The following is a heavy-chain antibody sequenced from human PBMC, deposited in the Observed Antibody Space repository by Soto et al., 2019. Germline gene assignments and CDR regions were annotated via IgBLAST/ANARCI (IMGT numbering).Heavy chain of an antibody. V-gene: IGHV4-31*03. CDR1: GGRMWIAGYS. CDR3: ALLSDRFMLSYYYYMEV. Sequence: LAIACTVCGGRMWIAGYSGSWISQHPGKGLEWIGYIYYSGSTYYNPSLKSRVTISVDTSKNQFSLKLSSVTAADTAVYYCALLSDRFMLSYYYYMEVWRKRTTVTVSS. J-gene: IGHJ6*03. D-gene: IGHD3-16*01. CDR2: IYYSGST.